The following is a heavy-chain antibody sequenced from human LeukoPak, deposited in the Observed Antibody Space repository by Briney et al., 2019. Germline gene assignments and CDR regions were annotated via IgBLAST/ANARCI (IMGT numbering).Heavy chain of an antibody. D-gene: IGHD3-10*01. CDR2: IKQDGSEK. J-gene: IGHJ1*01. CDR3: ARGGAPAYYGSDSLQH. Sequence: GGSLRLSCAASGFTFSSYWMSWVRQAPGKGLEWVANIKQDGSEKYYVDSVKGRFTISRDNAKNSLYLQMNSLRAEDTAVYYYARGGAPAYYGSDSLQHWGQGTLVTVSS. V-gene: IGHV3-7*01. CDR1: GFTFSSYW.